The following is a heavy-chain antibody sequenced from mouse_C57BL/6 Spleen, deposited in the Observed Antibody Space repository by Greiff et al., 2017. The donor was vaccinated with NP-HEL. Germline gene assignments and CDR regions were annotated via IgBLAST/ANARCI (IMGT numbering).Heavy chain of an antibody. CDR2: IYPGDGDT. J-gene: IGHJ2*01. D-gene: IGHD3-2*02. CDR3: ASPDSSGLFDY. Sequence: QVQLQQSGPELVKPGASVKISCKASGYAFSSSWMNWVKQRPGKGLEWIGRIYPGDGDTNYNGKFKGKATLTADKSSSTAYMQLSSLTSEDSAVYFCASPDSSGLFDYWGQGTTLTVSS. CDR1: GYAFSSSW. V-gene: IGHV1-82*01.